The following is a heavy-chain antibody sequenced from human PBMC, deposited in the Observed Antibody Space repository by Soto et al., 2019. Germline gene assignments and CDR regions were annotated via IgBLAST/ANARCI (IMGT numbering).Heavy chain of an antibody. Sequence: VGSLRLSCAASGFTFSGYAMSWVRQAPGKGLEWVSAISGSGGSTYYADSVKGRFTISRDNSKNTLYLQMNSLRAEDTAVYYCARNYYDSSGATDYWGQGTLVTVSS. CDR1: GFTFSGYA. CDR3: ARNYYDSSGATDY. V-gene: IGHV3-23*01. CDR2: ISGSGGST. D-gene: IGHD3-22*01. J-gene: IGHJ4*02.